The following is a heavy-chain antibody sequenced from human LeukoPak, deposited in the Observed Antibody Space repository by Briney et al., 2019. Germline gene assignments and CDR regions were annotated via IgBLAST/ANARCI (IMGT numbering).Heavy chain of an antibody. Sequence: GGSLRLSCAASGFTFSSYSMNWVRQAPGKGLEWVSSISSSSSYIYYADSVKGRFTISRGNAKNSLYLQMNSLRAEDTAVYYCARDATPEYQMLWSDDGGAFDIWGQGTMVTVSS. CDR3: ARDATPEYQMLWSDDGGAFDI. CDR2: ISSSSSYI. CDR1: GFTFSSYS. D-gene: IGHD2-2*01. J-gene: IGHJ3*02. V-gene: IGHV3-21*01.